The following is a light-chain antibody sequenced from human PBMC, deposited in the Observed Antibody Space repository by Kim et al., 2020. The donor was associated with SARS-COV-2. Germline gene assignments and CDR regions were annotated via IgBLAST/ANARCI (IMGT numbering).Light chain of an antibody. CDR1: KLGDKY. CDR2: QDT. CDR3: QAWDNSTGV. V-gene: IGLV3-1*01. Sequence: VSPGQTASITCSGDKLGDKYACWYQQKPGQSPVLVIYQDTKRPSGIPERFSGSNSGNTATLTISGTQAMDEADYYCQAWDNSTGVFGGGTKLTVL. J-gene: IGLJ3*02.